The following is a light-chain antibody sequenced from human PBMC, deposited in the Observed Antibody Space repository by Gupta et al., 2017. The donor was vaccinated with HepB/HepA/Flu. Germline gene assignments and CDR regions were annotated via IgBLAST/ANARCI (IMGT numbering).Light chain of an antibody. V-gene: IGLV1-40*01. J-gene: IGLJ2*01. Sequence: QSVLTQPPSVSGAPGQRVPISCTGSSPNIGAGSDIHWYQQLPGTAPKLLISVNSNRPSGVPDRFSCSKSGTSASLAITGLQAEDEADYYCQSYDSNLSGYVVFGGGTKLTVL. CDR1: SPNIGAGSD. CDR3: QSYDSNLSGYVV. CDR2: VNS.